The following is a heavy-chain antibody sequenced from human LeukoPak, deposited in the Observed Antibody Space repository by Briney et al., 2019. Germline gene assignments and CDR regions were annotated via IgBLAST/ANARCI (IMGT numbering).Heavy chain of an antibody. Sequence: SQTLSLTCAVSGGSISSSDFPWSWIRQPPGKGLEWIGYIFHTGHTSYNPSLKSRVTISVDMSKNQLSLRLTSVTAADTAVYYCARGNILTGYCFDFWGQGALVTVSS. V-gene: IGHV4-30-2*01. J-gene: IGHJ4*02. CDR1: GGSISSSDFP. CDR2: IFHTGHT. D-gene: IGHD3-9*01. CDR3: ARGNILTGYCFDF.